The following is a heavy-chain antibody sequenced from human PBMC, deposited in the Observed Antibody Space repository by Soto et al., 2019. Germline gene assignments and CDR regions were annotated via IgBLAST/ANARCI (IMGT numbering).Heavy chain of an antibody. J-gene: IGHJ3*02. V-gene: IGHV1-69*01. CDR3: ARAKSYSSSWYDAFDI. Sequence: QVQLVQSGAEVKKPGSSVKVSCKASGGTFSSYAISWVRQAPGQGLEWMGGIIPIFGTANYEQKFQGRVTITADESTSTAYMELSSLRSEDTAVYYCARAKSYSSSWYDAFDIWGQGTMVTVSS. CDR1: GGTFSSYA. D-gene: IGHD6-13*01. CDR2: IIPIFGTA.